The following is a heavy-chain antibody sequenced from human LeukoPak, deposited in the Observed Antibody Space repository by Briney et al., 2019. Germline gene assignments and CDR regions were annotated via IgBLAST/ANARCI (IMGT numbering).Heavy chain of an antibody. CDR2: IYYSGST. CDR3: ARYCSSTSCYHAFDI. D-gene: IGHD2-2*01. CDR1: GASISSSSYY. Sequence: SETLSLTCTVSGASISSSSYYWGWLRQPPGKGLEWIGSIYYSGSTYYNPSLKSRVTISVDTSKNQFSLKLSSVTAADTAVYYCARYCSSTSCYHAFDIWGQGTMVTVSS. V-gene: IGHV4-39*07. J-gene: IGHJ3*02.